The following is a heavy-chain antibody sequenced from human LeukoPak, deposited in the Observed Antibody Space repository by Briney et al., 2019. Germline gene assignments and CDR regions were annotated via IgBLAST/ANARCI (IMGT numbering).Heavy chain of an antibody. CDR3: TTDDYYEKTPVDFDSFDI. J-gene: IGHJ3*02. V-gene: IGHV3-15*01. CDR1: GFSFSQAW. D-gene: IGHD3-16*01. CDR2: LKSKKAGGTT. Sequence: GGSLRLSCAASGFSFSQAWMSWVRQAPGKGLEWVGRLKSKKAGGTTDYAAPVKGRFTISRDDSKDALYLQMNNLKTEDTAVYFCTTDDYYEKTPVDFDSFDIWGQGTMVTVSS.